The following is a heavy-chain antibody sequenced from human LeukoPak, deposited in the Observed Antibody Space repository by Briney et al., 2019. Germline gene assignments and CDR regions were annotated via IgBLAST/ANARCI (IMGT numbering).Heavy chain of an antibody. CDR2: ISYDGSNK. Sequence: GGSLRLSCAASGFTFSSYAMHWVRQAPCKGLEWVAVISYDGSNKYYADSVKGRLTISRDNSKNTLYLQMNSLRAEDTAVYYCARDGYCSGGSCFRGLDNWGQGTLVTVSS. V-gene: IGHV3-30-3*01. J-gene: IGHJ4*02. D-gene: IGHD2-15*01. CDR3: ARDGYCSGGSCFRGLDN. CDR1: GFTFSSYA.